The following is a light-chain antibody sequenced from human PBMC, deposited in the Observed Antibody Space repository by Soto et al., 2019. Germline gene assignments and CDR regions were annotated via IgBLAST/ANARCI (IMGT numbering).Light chain of an antibody. CDR1: SSNIGADYD. J-gene: IGLJ1*01. Sequence: QLVLTQPPSVSGAPGQRVTISCTGSSSNIGADYDVHWYQQLPGTAPKLLIYGNNNRPSGVPDRFSASKSGTSASLAITGLQAEDEADYYCQSYDLSLSGSCVFGTGTKVTVL. CDR3: QSYDLSLSGSCV. CDR2: GNN. V-gene: IGLV1-40*01.